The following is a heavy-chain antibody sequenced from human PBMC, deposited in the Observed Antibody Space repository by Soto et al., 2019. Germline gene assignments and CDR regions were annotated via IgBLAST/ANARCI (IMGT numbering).Heavy chain of an antibody. CDR2: ISSDGDYK. CDR1: RFVFISYA. J-gene: IGHJ6*02. Sequence: PGGSLRLSCVGSRFVFISYAVNWVRQAPGKGLEWVSFISSDGDYKYYGDSVKGRFTISRDKSRTTVYLQMNSPRAEDTGVYYCARGRDDMASGMDVWGQGTTVTVSS. V-gene: IGHV3-30*03. CDR3: ARGRDDMASGMDV. D-gene: IGHD5-12*01.